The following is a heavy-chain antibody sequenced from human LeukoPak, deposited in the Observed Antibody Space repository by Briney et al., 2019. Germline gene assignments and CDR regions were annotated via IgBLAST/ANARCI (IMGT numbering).Heavy chain of an antibody. CDR3: AKDISLALGGHDAFDI. Sequence: SETLSLTCTVSGGSISSYYWSWIRQPAGKGLEWIGRIYTSGSTNYNPSLKSRVTMSVDTSKNQFSLKLSSVTAADTAVYYCAKDISLALGGHDAFDIWGQGTMVTVSS. CDR1: GGSISSYY. J-gene: IGHJ3*02. D-gene: IGHD3-16*01. V-gene: IGHV4-4*07. CDR2: IYTSGST.